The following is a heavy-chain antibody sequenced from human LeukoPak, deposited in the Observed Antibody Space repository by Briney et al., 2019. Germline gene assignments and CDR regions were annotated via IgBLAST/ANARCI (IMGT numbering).Heavy chain of an antibody. CDR3: ARGDGYALF. CDR1: GFTFSSYW. D-gene: IGHD5-24*01. J-gene: IGHJ4*02. CDR2: INTDGSTT. Sequence: GGSLRLSCAASGFTFSSYWMHWVRQAPGKGLVWVSHINTDGSTTGYADSVKGRFTISRDNAKNTLYLQMNSLRAEDTAVYYCARGDGYALFWGQGTLVTVSS. V-gene: IGHV3-74*01.